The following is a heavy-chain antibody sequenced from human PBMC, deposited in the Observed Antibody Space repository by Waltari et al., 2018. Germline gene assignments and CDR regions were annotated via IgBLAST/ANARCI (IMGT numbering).Heavy chain of an antibody. CDR2: IYYRWST. J-gene: IGHJ6*02. V-gene: IGHV4-59*01. Sequence: IREAPGSGLEWIGYIYYRWSTHYNPSRRSRVTISVDTSKNQFSLKLSSVTAADTAVYYCAREGTMVRGVIYYGMDVWGQGTTVTVSS. CDR3: AREGTMVRGVIYYGMDV. D-gene: IGHD3-10*01.